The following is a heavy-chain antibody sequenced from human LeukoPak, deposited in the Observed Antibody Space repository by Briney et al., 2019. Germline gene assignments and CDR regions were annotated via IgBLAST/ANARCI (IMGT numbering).Heavy chain of an antibody. CDR2: INPNSGGT. D-gene: IGHD6-19*01. CDR1: GYTFTGYH. CDR3: AVAQTYSSGWYSQYYYYGMDV. V-gene: IGHV1-2*02. J-gene: IGHJ6*02. Sequence: ASVKVSCKASGYTFTGYHMHWVRQAPGQGLEWMGWINPNSGGTNYAQKFQGRVTMTRDTSISTAYMELSRLRSDDTAVYYCAVAQTYSSGWYSQYYYYGMDVWGQGTTVTVSS.